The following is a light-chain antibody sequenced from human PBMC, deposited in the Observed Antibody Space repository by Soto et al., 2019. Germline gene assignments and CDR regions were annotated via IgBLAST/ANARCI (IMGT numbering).Light chain of an antibody. J-gene: IGLJ3*02. CDR1: TSNIGNND. CDR3: AAWDDRLNGGM. V-gene: IGLV1-36*01. Sequence: QSVLTQPPSVSEAPRQRVTISCSGSTSNIGNNDVNWYQHLPGKTPKLLVYYDDLVPSGVSDRFSGSKSGTSAALVISGLQSEDEADYYCAAWDDRLNGGMFGGGTKLTVL. CDR2: YDD.